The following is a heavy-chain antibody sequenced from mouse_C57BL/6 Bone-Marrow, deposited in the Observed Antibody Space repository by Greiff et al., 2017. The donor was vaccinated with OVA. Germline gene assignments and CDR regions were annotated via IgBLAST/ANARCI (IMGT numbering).Heavy chain of an antibody. CDR3: ARYDSNKRWYYFDH. D-gene: IGHD2-5*01. CDR2: IDPNSGGT. J-gene: IGHJ2*01. CDR1: GYTFTSYW. Sequence: QVQLQQPGAELVKPGASVKLSCKASGYTFTSYWMHWVKQRPGRGLEWIGRIDPNSGGTKYNEKFKSKATLTVDNPSSTAYMQLSSLTSEDSAVYYGARYDSNKRWYYFDHWGQGTTLTVSS. V-gene: IGHV1-72*01.